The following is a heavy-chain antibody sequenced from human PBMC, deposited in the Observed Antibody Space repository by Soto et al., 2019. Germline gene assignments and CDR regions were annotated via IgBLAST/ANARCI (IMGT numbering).Heavy chain of an antibody. V-gene: IGHV3-30*18. D-gene: IGHD4-17*01. CDR2: ISYDGSNK. J-gene: IGHJ3*02. CDR3: AKVNYGGKGDRAFDI. CDR1: GFTFSSYG. Sequence: SLRLSCAASGFTFSSYGMHWVRQAPGKGLEWVAVISYDGSNKYYADSVKGRFTISRDNSKNTLYLQMKSLRAEDTAVYYCAKVNYGGKGDRAFDIWGQGTMVTVSS.